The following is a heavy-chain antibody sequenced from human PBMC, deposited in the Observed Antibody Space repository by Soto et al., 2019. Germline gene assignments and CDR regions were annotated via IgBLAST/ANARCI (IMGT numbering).Heavy chain of an antibody. V-gene: IGHV4-38-2*01. CDR2: INHSGST. Sequence: SETLSLTCAVSGSSIGSSYYWGWIRQPPGKGLEWIGEINHSGSTNYNPSLKSRVTISVDTSKNQFSLKLSSVTAADTAVYYCARGKLSDYVWGSYRYHFDYWGQGTVVTVSS. D-gene: IGHD3-16*02. J-gene: IGHJ4*02. CDR3: ARGKLSDYVWGSYRYHFDY. CDR1: GSSIGSSYY.